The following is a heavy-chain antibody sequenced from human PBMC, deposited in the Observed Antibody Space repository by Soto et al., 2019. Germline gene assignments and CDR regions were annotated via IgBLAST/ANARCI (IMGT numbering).Heavy chain of an antibody. V-gene: IGHV4-39*01. J-gene: IGHJ3*02. CDR1: GGSISSSSYY. CDR3: ARHITPLNYGSGSSDAFDI. CDR2: IYYSGST. D-gene: IGHD3-10*01. Sequence: SETLSLTCTVSGGSISSSSYYWGWIRQPPGKGLEWIGSIYYSGSTYYNPSLKSRVTISVDTSKNQFSLKLSSVTAADTAVYYCARHITPLNYGSGSSDAFDIWGQGTMVT.